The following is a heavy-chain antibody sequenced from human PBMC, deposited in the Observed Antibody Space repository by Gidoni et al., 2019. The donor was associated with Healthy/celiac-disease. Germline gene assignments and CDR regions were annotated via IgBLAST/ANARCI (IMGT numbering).Heavy chain of an antibody. CDR2: ISGSGGST. J-gene: IGHJ4*02. Sequence: EVQLLESGGGLVQPGGSLRLSCAASGFPFGSYAMSWVRQAPGKGLEWVSAISGSGGSTYYADSVKGRFTISRDNSKNTLYLQMNSLRAEDTAVYYCAKDPYYDFWSGYFLDWGQGTLVTVSS. D-gene: IGHD3-3*01. CDR1: GFPFGSYA. CDR3: AKDPYYDFWSGYFLD. V-gene: IGHV3-23*01.